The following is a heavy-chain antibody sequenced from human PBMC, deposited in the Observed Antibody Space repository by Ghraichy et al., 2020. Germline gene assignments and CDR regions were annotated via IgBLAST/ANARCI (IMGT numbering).Heavy chain of an antibody. J-gene: IGHJ4*02. D-gene: IGHD3-16*01. Sequence: GESLNISCAASGFTFSNAWMSWVRQAPGKGLEWVGRIKSKTDGGTTDYAAPVKGRFTISRDDSKNTLYLQMNSLKTEDTAVYYCTTDYDYVWGSYMYWGQGTLVTVSS. CDR3: TTDYDYVWGSYMY. V-gene: IGHV3-15*01. CDR1: GFTFSNAW. CDR2: IKSKTDGGTT.